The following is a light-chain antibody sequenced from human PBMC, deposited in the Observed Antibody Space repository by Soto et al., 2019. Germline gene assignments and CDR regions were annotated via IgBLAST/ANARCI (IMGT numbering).Light chain of an antibody. Sequence: HSDLTKPPSGYGIPGQRVTISCSRSSSNIGSNTVNWYQQLPGTAPKLLIYSNNQRPSGVPDRFSGSKSGTSASLAISGLQSEDEADYYCAAWDDSLISYVFGTGTKVTVL. V-gene: IGLV1-44*01. J-gene: IGLJ1*01. CDR3: AAWDDSLISYV. CDR2: SNN. CDR1: SSNIGSNT.